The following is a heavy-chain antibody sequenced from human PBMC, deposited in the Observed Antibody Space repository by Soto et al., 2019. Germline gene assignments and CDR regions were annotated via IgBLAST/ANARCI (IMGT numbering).Heavy chain of an antibody. V-gene: IGHV1-18*01. CDR2: ISAYNGNT. Sequence: ALVKVSCKASGYTFTSYGIIWVRQAPGQGLEWMGWISAYNGNTNYAQKLQGRVTMTTDTSTSTAYMELRSLRSDDTAVYYCARLFQECSSTSCYAGPSLDFWGQGTLVTVSS. D-gene: IGHD2-2*01. J-gene: IGHJ4*02. CDR1: GYTFTSYG. CDR3: ARLFQECSSTSCYAGPSLDF.